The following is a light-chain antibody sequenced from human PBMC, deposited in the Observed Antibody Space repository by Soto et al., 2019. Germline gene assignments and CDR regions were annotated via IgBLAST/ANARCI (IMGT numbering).Light chain of an antibody. J-gene: IGLJ2*01. Sequence: QSALTQPASVSGSPGQSITISCTGTSSDVGGYNYVSWYQQHPGKAPKLMIYDVSNRPSGVSNRFSGSKSGNTASLTISGLHAEDEADYYCSSDPSSSTFVVFGGGTKLTVL. CDR3: SSDPSSSTFVV. CDR2: DVS. V-gene: IGLV2-14*01. CDR1: SSDVGGYNY.